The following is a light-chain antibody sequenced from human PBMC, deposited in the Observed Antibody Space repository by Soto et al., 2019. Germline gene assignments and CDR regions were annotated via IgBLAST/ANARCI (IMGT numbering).Light chain of an antibody. CDR3: RSYAGRNTVI. CDR2: EGV. Sequence: QSVPTQPASVSGSPGQSITISCTGTSTDVGSYNLVSWYQQHPGKAPKFIIYEGVKRPSGVSNRFSGSKSGDTASLTISGLQAADEAYYYCRSYAGRNTVIFGGGTKVTVL. V-gene: IGLV2-23*01. J-gene: IGLJ2*01. CDR1: STDVGSYNL.